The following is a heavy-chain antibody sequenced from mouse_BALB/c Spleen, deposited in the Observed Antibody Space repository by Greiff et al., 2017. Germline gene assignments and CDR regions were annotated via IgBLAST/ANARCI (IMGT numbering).Heavy chain of an antibody. CDR1: GYAFTNYL. J-gene: IGHJ4*01. CDR3: ARGYDYYAMDY. V-gene: IGHV1-54*01. Sequence: QVQLHQSGAELVRPGTSVKVSCKASGYAFTNYLIEWVKQRPGQGLEWIGVINPGSGGTNYNEKFKGKATLTADKSSSTAYMQLSSLTSDDSAVYFCARGYDYYAMDYWGQGTSVTVSS. CDR2: INPGSGGT.